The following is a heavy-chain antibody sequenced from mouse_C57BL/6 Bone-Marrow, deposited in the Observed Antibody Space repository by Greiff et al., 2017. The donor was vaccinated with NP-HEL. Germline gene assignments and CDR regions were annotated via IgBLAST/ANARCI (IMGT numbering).Heavy chain of an antibody. Sequence: QVHVKQPGAELVRPGTSVKLSCKASGYTFTSYWMHWVKQRPGQGLEWIGVIDPSDSYTNYTQKFKGKATLTVDTSSSTPYMQLSSLTSEDSAVLYCARVYTMVTWFAYWRQGTLVIVSA. CDR3: ARVYTMVTWFAY. V-gene: IGHV1-59*01. J-gene: IGHJ3*01. CDR2: IDPSDSYT. D-gene: IGHD2-2*01. CDR1: GYTFTSYW.